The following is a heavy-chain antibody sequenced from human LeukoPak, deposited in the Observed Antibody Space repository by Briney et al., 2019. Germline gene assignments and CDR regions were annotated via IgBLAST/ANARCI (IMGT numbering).Heavy chain of an antibody. J-gene: IGHJ5*02. CDR2: INHSGST. D-gene: IGHD3-10*01. CDR1: GGSFSGYY. CDR3: ARDCSTYYYGSNYLRWFDP. Sequence: PSETLSLTCAVSGGSFSGYYWSWIRQPPGKGLEWIGEINHSGSTNYNPSLKSRVTISVDTSKNQFSLKLSSVTAADTAVYYCARDCSTYYYGSNYLRWFDPWGQGTLVTVSS. V-gene: IGHV4-34*01.